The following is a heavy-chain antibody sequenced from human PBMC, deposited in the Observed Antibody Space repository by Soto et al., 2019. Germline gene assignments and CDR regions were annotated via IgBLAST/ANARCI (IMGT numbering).Heavy chain of an antibody. CDR2: ISSGSSTI. Sequence: GGSLRLSCAASGFTFSSYSMNWVRQAPGKGLEWVSYISSGSSTIYYADSVKGRFTISRDNAQNSLYLQTNSLRAEDTAVYYCAKTYSSGRGAFDVWGQGTMVTVS. D-gene: IGHD6-19*01. V-gene: IGHV3-48*01. J-gene: IGHJ3*01. CDR3: AKTYSSGRGAFDV. CDR1: GFTFSSYS.